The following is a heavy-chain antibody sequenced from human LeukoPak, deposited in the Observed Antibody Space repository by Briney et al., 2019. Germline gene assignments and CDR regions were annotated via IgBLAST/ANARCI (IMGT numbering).Heavy chain of an antibody. CDR3: ARAVAAAGTFDP. J-gene: IGHJ5*02. Sequence: PSETLSLTCAVSGGSISSSYWMHWVRQAPGKGLVWVSRINSDGSSTNYADSVKGRFTISRDNAKNTLYLQMNSLRAEDTAVYYCARAVAAAGTFDPWGQGTLVTVSS. D-gene: IGHD6-13*01. CDR2: INSDGSST. V-gene: IGHV3-74*01. CDR1: GGSISSSYW.